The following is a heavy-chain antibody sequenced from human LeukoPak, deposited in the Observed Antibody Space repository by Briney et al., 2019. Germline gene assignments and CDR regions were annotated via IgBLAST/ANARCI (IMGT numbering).Heavy chain of an antibody. Sequence: SETLSLTCTVSGYSISSGYYWGWIRQPPGKGLEWIGSIYHSGSTYYNPSLKSRVTISVDTSKNQFSLKLSSVTAADTAVYYCARVRSSIAGFDPWGQGTLVTVSS. CDR2: IYHSGST. CDR1: GYSISSGYY. V-gene: IGHV4-38-2*02. J-gene: IGHJ5*02. CDR3: ARVRSSIAGFDP. D-gene: IGHD6-6*01.